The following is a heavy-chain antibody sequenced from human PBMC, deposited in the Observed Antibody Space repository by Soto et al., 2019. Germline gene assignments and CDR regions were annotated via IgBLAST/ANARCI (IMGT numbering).Heavy chain of an antibody. CDR2: IRSKAYGGTT. Sequence: LRLSCTASGFTFGDYAMSWVRQAPGKGLEWVGFIRSKAYGGTTEYAASVKGRFTISRDDSKSIAYLQMNSLKTEDTAVYYCTREGYSSSTYYYYYGMDVWGQGTTVTVSS. CDR3: TREGYSSSTYYYYYGMDV. CDR1: GFTFGDYA. D-gene: IGHD6-6*01. V-gene: IGHV3-49*04. J-gene: IGHJ6*02.